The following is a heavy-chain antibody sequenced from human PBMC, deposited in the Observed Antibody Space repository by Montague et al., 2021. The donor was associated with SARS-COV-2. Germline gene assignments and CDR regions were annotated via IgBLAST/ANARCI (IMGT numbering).Heavy chain of an antibody. CDR1: GGSVRSGSYY. J-gene: IGHJ4*02. Sequence: SETLSLTCSVSGGSVRSGSYYWSWIRQPPGKGLQWIGNVLYTGVTSFNPSLKSRLTMSVDSSKNEFSLNSRSVTAADTAVYYCAMTAVIRYQYYFDNWGQGTVVAVSS. D-gene: IGHD3-16*02. CDR2: VLYTGVT. V-gene: IGHV4-61*01. CDR3: AMTAVIRYQYYFDN.